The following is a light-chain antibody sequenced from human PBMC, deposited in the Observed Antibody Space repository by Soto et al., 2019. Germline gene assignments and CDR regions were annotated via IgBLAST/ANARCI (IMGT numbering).Light chain of an antibody. J-gene: IGKJ1*01. CDR2: DAS. Sequence: IQVTQSPSSLSASVGDRVTITCRASQTISTWMAWYQQKPGKAPKLLVYDASTLQSGVASRFSGSGSGTEFTLIISGLQPDDSATYYCQQYTNTNNPWMFGQGTKVDIK. CDR3: QQYTNTNNPWM. CDR1: QTISTW. V-gene: IGKV1-5*01.